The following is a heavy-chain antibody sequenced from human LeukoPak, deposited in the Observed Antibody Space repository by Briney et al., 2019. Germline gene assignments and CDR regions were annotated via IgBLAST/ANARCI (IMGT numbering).Heavy chain of an antibody. V-gene: IGHV1-2*02. CDR2: INPNSGGT. D-gene: IGHD3-10*01. J-gene: IGHJ4*02. CDR3: AREPNYYDSGSYYNHFDY. CDR1: GFTFTSSA. Sequence: SVKVSCKASGFTFTSSAMHWVRQAPGQGLEWMGWINPNSGGTNYAQRFQGRVTMTRDTSISTAYMELSRLRSDDTAVYYCAREPNYYDSGSYYNHFDYWGQGTLVTVSS.